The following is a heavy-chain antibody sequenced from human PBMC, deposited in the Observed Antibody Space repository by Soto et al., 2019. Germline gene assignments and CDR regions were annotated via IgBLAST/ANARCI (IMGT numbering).Heavy chain of an antibody. CDR3: ARDHQEYYYYYYRMDV. CDR1: GFTVSSYS. V-gene: IGHV3-21*01. J-gene: IGHJ6*01. CDR2: ISSSSSYI. Sequence: PWGSLRLSCAASGFTVSSYSMNWVRQAPGKGLEWVSSISSSSSYIYYADSVKGRFTISRDNAKNSLYLQMNSLRAEDTAVYYCARDHQEYYYYYYRMDVWGQGTRVTVSS.